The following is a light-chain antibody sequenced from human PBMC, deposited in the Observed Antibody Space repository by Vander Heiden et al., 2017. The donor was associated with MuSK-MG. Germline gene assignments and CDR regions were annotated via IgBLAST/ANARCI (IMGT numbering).Light chain of an antibody. CDR3: RQYNSYSRT. V-gene: IGKV1-5*03. Sequence: DILMTQSPSTLSASVGDRVTITCRASQSISSWLAWYQQKPGNAPKLLIYKASSLESGVPSRFSGSGSGTEFTLTISSLQPDDFATYYCRQYNSYSRTFGQGTKVEIK. CDR2: KAS. J-gene: IGKJ1*01. CDR1: QSISSW.